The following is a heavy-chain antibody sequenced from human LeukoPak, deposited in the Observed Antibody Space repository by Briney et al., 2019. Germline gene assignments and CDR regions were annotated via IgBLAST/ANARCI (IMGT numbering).Heavy chain of an antibody. CDR3: ARPDNYGYYFEY. CDR2: INPNSGGT. CDR1: GYTFTGYY. D-gene: IGHD5-18*01. Sequence: ASVKVSCKASGYTFTGYYMHWVRQAPGQGLEWMGWINPNSGGTNYAQKFQGRVTMTRDTSISTAYMELSRLRSDDTAVYYCARPDNYGYYFEYWGQGTLVTISS. V-gene: IGHV1-2*02. J-gene: IGHJ4*02.